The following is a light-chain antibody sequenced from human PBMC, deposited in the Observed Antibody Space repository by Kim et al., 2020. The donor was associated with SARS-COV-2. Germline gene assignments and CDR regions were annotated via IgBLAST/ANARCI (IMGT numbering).Light chain of an antibody. CDR3: AAWDDSLNGVV. J-gene: IGLJ2*01. CDR1: SSNIGSNT. V-gene: IGLV1-44*01. CDR2: SNN. Sequence: GRRVTISCSGSSSNIGSNTVNCYQQLPGTAPNLLIYSNNQRPSGVPDRFSGSKSGTSASLAISGLQSEDEADYYCAAWDDSLNGVVFGGGTQLTVL.